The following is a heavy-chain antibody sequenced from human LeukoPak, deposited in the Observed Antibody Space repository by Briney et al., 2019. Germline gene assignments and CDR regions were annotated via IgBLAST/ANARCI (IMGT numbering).Heavy chain of an antibody. CDR3: AKDGYYYDSSGYYYDY. Sequence: GGSLRLSCTASGFPFYSYWMTWVRQTPGKGLEWVANIRHDGSTKYYVDSVKGRFTISRDNSKNTLYLQMNSLRAEDTAVYYCAKDGYYYDSSGYYYDYWGQGTLVTVSS. CDR1: GFPFYSYW. D-gene: IGHD3-22*01. V-gene: IGHV3-7*01. CDR2: IRHDGSTK. J-gene: IGHJ4*02.